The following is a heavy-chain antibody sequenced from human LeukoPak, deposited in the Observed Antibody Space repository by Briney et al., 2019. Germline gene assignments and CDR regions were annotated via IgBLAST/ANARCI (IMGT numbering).Heavy chain of an antibody. CDR1: GGTFSSYA. J-gene: IGHJ6*03. CDR2: IIPIFGTA. D-gene: IGHD6-6*01. V-gene: IGHV1-69*13. CDR3: ARGIAARRYYYYYMDV. Sequence: SVKVSCKASGGTFSSYAISWVRPAPGQGLEWMGGIIPIFGTANYAQKFQGRVTITADESTSTAYMELSSLRSEDTAVYYCARGIAARRYYYYYMDVWGKGTTVTVSS.